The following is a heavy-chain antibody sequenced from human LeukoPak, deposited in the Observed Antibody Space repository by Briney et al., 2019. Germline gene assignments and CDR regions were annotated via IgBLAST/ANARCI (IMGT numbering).Heavy chain of an antibody. Sequence: PGGSLRLSCAASGFTFSSYAMSWVPQAPGRGRWRVSAISGSGGNTYYAYSVKGRFTISRDNSKNKLYLQMNTLRAEDTAVYYCAKDPASGITIFGDSFDPWGQGTLVTDCS. V-gene: IGHV3-23*01. CDR1: GFTFSSYA. D-gene: IGHD3-3*01. J-gene: IGHJ5*02. CDR3: AKDPASGITIFGDSFDP. CDR2: ISGSGGNT.